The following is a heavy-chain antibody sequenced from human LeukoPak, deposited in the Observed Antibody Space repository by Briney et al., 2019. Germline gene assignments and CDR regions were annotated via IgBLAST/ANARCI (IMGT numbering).Heavy chain of an antibody. J-gene: IGHJ4*02. CDR1: GFTFSSYG. CDR2: ISYDGSNK. Sequence: PGGSLRLSCAASGFTFSSYGMHWVRQAPGKGLEWVAVISYDGSNKYYADSVKSRFTISRDNSKNTLYLQMNSLRAEDTAVYYCAKDVFDYWGQGTLVTVSS. CDR3: AKDVFDY. V-gene: IGHV3-30*18.